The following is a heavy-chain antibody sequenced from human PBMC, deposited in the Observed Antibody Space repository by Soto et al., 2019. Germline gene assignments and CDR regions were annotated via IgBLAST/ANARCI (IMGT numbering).Heavy chain of an antibody. D-gene: IGHD2-15*01. J-gene: IGHJ4*02. CDR1: GGTFSSYT. CDR3: ARVPPSARRGGSCYHEWFDY. CDR2: IIPILGIA. Sequence: QVQLVQSGAEVKKPGSSVKVSCKASGGTFSSYTISWVRQAPGQGLEWMGRIIPILGIANYAQKFQGRVTITADKSPSTAYMALSSLRSEDTAVYYCARVPPSARRGGSCYHEWFDYWGQGTLVTVSS. V-gene: IGHV1-69*02.